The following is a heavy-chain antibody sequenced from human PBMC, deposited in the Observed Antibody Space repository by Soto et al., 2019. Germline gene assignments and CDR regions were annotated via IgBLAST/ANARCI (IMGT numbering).Heavy chain of an antibody. J-gene: IGHJ6*02. D-gene: IGHD3-10*01. CDR1: GGTFSSYA. Sequence: ASVKVSCKASGGTFSSYAISWVRQTPGQGLEWMGGIIPIFGTANYAQKFQGRVTITADESTSTAYMELSSLRSEDTAAYYCARDQRGYYYGSGTDASYYGMDVWGQGTTVTVSS. V-gene: IGHV1-69*13. CDR3: ARDQRGYYYGSGTDASYYGMDV. CDR2: IIPIFGTA.